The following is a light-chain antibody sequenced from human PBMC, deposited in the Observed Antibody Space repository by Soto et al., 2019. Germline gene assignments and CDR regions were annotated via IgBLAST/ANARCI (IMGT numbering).Light chain of an antibody. Sequence: QSALTQPASVSGSPGQSITISCTGTSSDVGGYNFVSWYQQHPGKVPKLMIFDVNSRPSGVSDRFSGSKSVNTASLTISGLQAEDEGDYYCSSYTSSSTHVFGSGTKVTVL. CDR3: SSYTSSSTHV. CDR1: SSDVGGYNF. CDR2: DVN. V-gene: IGLV2-14*03. J-gene: IGLJ1*01.